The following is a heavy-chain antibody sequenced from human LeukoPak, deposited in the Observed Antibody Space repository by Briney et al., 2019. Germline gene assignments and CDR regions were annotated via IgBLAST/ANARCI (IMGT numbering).Heavy chain of an antibody. V-gene: IGHV4-59*08. CDR3: ARGARAGYNLEPFDY. CDR2: IYYSGST. J-gene: IGHJ4*02. Sequence: PSETLSLTCTVSGGSISSYYWSWIRQPPGKGLEWIGYIYYSGSTNYNPSLKSRVTISVDTSKNQFSLKLRSVTAADTAVYYCARGARAGYNLEPFDYWGQGTLVTVSS. CDR1: GGSISSYY. D-gene: IGHD5-24*01.